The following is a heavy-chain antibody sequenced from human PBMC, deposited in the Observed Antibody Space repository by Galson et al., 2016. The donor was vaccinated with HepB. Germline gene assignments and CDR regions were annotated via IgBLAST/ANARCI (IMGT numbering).Heavy chain of an antibody. Sequence: SETLSLTCTVSGDSITSSSYYWGWIRQPPGKGLEWIGSFYYSGSTYSNPSLKSRITISVDTSKNQFSLKLSSVTAADTAVYYCARQHYFGSGKYFDYWGQGTLVTVSS. J-gene: IGHJ4*02. CDR1: GDSITSSSYY. CDR2: FYYSGST. V-gene: IGHV4-39*01. CDR3: ARQHYFGSGKYFDY. D-gene: IGHD3-10*01.